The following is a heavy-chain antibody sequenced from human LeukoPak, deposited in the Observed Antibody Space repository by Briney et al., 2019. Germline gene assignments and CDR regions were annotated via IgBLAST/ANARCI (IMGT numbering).Heavy chain of an antibody. J-gene: IGHJ5*02. CDR1: GFTFNTYA. V-gene: IGHV3-23*01. D-gene: IGHD3-10*01. CDR2: ISAGGGNT. CDR3: AKSPYVGDHYGPSA. Sequence: GGSLRLSCAGSGFTFNTYAMSWVRQAPGKGLEWVSAISAGGGNTYSAGSLKGRFTISRDDSKNTVFLQMTSLRAEDTAVYYCAKSPYVGDHYGPSAWGQGTLVTVSS.